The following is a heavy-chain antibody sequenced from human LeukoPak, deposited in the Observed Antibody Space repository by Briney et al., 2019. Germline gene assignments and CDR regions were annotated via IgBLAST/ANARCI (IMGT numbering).Heavy chain of an antibody. CDR2: ISGSGDST. V-gene: IGHV3-23*01. J-gene: IGHJ5*02. CDR1: GLSFISSA. CDR3: AKVLAAAWGPSTLTDWFDP. D-gene: IGHD6-13*01. Sequence: GGSLRLSCAAAGLSFISSAMSWVRQGPGKGLERFSAISGSGDSTYSTDPVKGRSTISRDNYKHTLYLQMSSLRAEDTAVYYCAKVLAAAWGPSTLTDWFDPWGQGTLVSVSS.